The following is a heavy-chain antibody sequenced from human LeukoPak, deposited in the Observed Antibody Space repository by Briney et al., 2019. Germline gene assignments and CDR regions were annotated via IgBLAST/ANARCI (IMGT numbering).Heavy chain of an antibody. CDR3: AIFNRGTAMVYSDY. D-gene: IGHD5-18*01. V-gene: IGHV4-34*01. CDR2: INHSGST. Sequence: PSETLSLTCAVYGGSFSGYYWSWIRQPPGKGLEWIGEINHSGSTNYNPSLKSRVTISVDTSKNQFSLKLSSVTAADTAVYYCAIFNRGTAMVYSDYWGQGTLVTVSS. CDR1: GGSFSGYY. J-gene: IGHJ4*02.